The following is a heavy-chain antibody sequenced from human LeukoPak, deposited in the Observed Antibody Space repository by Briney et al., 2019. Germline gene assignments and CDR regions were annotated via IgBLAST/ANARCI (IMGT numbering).Heavy chain of an antibody. Sequence: PSETLSLTCAVSGGSISSSGYSWSWIRQPPGKGLEWIGYMYHSGTTHYNPSLKSRVTISVDRSKNQFSLKLSSVTAADTAVYYCVRGYYYDSSGYWVRAFDIWGQGTMVTVSS. J-gene: IGHJ3*02. CDR2: MYHSGTT. V-gene: IGHV4-30-2*01. D-gene: IGHD3-22*01. CDR1: GGSISSSGYS. CDR3: VRGYYYDSSGYWVRAFDI.